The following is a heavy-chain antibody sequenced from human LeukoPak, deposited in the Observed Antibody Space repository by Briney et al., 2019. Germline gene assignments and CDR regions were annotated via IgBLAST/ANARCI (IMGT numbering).Heavy chain of an antibody. CDR2: IGDSGATT. J-gene: IGHJ4*02. V-gene: IGHV3-23*01. CDR3: ASFHYYGSGAYYLSY. D-gene: IGHD3-10*01. CDR1: GFTLSSYA. Sequence: GGSLRLSCAASGFTLSSYAMTWVRQAPGKGLEWVSDIGDSGATTYYSDSVKGRFTISRDNSKNTLYLQMSSLRAEDTAVYFCASFHYYGSGAYYLSYWGQGTLVTVSS.